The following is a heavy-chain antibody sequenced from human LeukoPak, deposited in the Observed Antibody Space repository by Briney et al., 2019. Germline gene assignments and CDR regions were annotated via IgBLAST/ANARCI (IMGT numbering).Heavy chain of an antibody. V-gene: IGHV4-59*08. Sequence: SETLSLTCTVSGGSISSYYWSWIRQPPGKGLEWIGYIYYSGSTNYNPSLKSRVTISVDTSKNQFSLKLSSVTAADTAVYYCAKGPRPDLSVAHTVENWGQGTLVTVSS. J-gene: IGHJ4*02. D-gene: IGHD6-19*01. CDR2: IYYSGST. CDR3: AKGPRPDLSVAHTVEN. CDR1: GGSISSYY.